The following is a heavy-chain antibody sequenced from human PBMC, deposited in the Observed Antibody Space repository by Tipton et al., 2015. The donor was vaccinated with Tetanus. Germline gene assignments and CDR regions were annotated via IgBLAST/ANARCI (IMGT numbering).Heavy chain of an antibody. J-gene: IGHJ4*02. CDR2: IKWNGEST. CDR3: RAGSWL. V-gene: IGHV3-20*01. CDR1: GFSFEDYG. D-gene: IGHD5-18*01. Sequence: SLRLSCEASGFSFEDYGMSWVRQVPGKGLEWVSGIKWNGESTAYADSVKGRFTISRDNARNSVSLHMNSLRAEDTALYHCRAGSWLGGPGTLVTVSS.